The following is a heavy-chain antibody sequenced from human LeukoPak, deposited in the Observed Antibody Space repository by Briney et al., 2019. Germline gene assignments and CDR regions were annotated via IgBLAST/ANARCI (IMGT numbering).Heavy chain of an antibody. CDR2: ISGSGDNT. V-gene: IGHV3-23*01. CDR3: AKDYYDSSGWQTKDAFDI. CDR1: GFTFSSYA. D-gene: IGHD3-22*01. Sequence: PGGSLRLSCAASGFTFSSYAMSWVRQAPGKGLEWVSGISGSGDNTYYADSVKGRFTISRDNSKNTLYLQMNSLRAEDTAVYYCAKDYYDSSGWQTKDAFDIWGQGTMVTVSS. J-gene: IGHJ3*02.